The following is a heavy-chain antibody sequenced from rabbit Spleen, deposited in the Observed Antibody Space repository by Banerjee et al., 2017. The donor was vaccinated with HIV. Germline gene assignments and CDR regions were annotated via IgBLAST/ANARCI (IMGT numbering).Heavy chain of an antibody. Sequence: QEQLEESGGGLVKPGASLTLTCKASGFSFSYTYVMCWVRQAPGKGLEWIACIAGGSSIFTYSATWAKGRFTISKTSSTTVTLQMTSLTAADTATYFCARDTGSSFSSYGMDLWGQGTLVTVS. V-gene: IGHV1S45*01. CDR3: ARDTGSSFSSYGMDL. D-gene: IGHD8-1*01. J-gene: IGHJ3*01. CDR1: GFSFSYTYV. CDR2: IAGGSSIFT.